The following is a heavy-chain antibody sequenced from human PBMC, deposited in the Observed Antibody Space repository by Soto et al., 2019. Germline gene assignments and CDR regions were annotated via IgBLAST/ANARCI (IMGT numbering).Heavy chain of an antibody. Sequence: ASVKVSCKASGYTFTGYYMHWVRQAPGQGLEWMGWINPNSGGTNYAQKFQGWVTMTKDTSTSIAYMELSRLRSDDTAVYYCVTDPLSEYGSLSVEDDDWGQGTLVTVSS. J-gene: IGHJ4*02. V-gene: IGHV1-2*04. D-gene: IGHD6-6*01. CDR1: GYTFTGYY. CDR2: INPNSGGT. CDR3: VTDPLSEYGSLSVEDDD.